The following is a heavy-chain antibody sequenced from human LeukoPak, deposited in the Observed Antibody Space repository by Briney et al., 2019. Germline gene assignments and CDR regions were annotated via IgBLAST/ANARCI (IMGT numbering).Heavy chain of an antibody. CDR3: ATPSVGSGWYGMGY. V-gene: IGHV1-8*01. CDR2: MNPNSGNT. CDR1: GYTLTSYD. D-gene: IGHD6-19*01. J-gene: IGHJ4*02. Sequence: AAVKVSCKACGYTLTSYDINWVRQATGQGLDWMGWMNPNSGNTGYAQKFQGRVTMTRNTSISTAYMELSSLRSQDTTVYDCATPSVGSGWYGMGYWRQGTLVSVTS.